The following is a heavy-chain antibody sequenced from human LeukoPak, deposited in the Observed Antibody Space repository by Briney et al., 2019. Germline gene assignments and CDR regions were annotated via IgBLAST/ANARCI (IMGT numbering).Heavy chain of an antibody. CDR3: AADVPRYYYDSSGYP. CDR1: GYTFTSYG. J-gene: IGHJ5*02. CDR2: ISAYNGNT. D-gene: IGHD3-22*01. V-gene: IGHV1-18*01. Sequence: ASVKVSCKASGYTFTSYGISWVRQAPGQGLEWMGWISAYNGNTNYAQKLQGRVTMTTDTSTSTAYMELRSLRSDDTAVYYCAADVPRYYYDSSGYPWGQGTPVTVSS.